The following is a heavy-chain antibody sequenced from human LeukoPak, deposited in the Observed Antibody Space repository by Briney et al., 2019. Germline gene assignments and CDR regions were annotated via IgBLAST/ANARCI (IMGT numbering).Heavy chain of an antibody. Sequence: PGGSLRLSCAASGFTFSSYGMHWVRQAPGKGLEWVAFIRYDGSNKYYADSVKGRFTISRDNSKNTLYLQMNSLRAEDTAVYYCAKEYFDWLERGYYYYYMDVWGKGTTVTISS. CDR1: GFTFSSYG. CDR3: AKEYFDWLERGYYYYYMDV. J-gene: IGHJ6*03. CDR2: IRYDGSNK. D-gene: IGHD3-9*01. V-gene: IGHV3-30*02.